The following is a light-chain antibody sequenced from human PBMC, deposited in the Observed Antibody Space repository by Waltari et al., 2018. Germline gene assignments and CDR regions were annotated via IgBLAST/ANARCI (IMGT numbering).Light chain of an antibody. CDR3: QHYLRLPVT. CDR2: GAS. CDR1: QSVTRA. J-gene: IGKJ1*01. V-gene: IGKV3-20*01. Sequence: EIVLTQSPGTLSLSPGESATLSCRTSQSVTRALAWYQQKPGPAPRLLIYGASNRATGIPDRFSGIGSGTDFSLTISSLEPEDFAVYYCQHYLRLPVTFGQGTKVEVK.